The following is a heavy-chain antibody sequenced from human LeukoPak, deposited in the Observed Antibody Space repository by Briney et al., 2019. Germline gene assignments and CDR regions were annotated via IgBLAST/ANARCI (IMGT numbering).Heavy chain of an antibody. CDR2: IKQDGSEN. CDR1: GFTFSGNW. J-gene: IGHJ4*02. D-gene: IGHD2-15*01. CDR3: ARDHVVDGLVFDY. Sequence: PGGSLRLSCTASGFTFSGNWMSWVRQAEGKGREWVAKIKQDGSENYYVDSVKGRFTISRDNAKNSLYLQMNSLRAEDTAIYYCARDHVVDGLVFDYWGQGALVTVSS. V-gene: IGHV3-7*01.